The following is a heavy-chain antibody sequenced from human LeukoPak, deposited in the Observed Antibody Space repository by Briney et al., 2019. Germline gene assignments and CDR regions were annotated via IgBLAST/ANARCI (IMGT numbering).Heavy chain of an antibody. Sequence: ASVKVSCKASGYTFTSYGISWVRQAPGQGLEWMGWISAYNGNTNYAQKLQGRVTMTTDTSTSTAYMELRSLRSDDTAVYYCAREGPFRDGYNKYYFDYWGQRTLVTVSS. D-gene: IGHD5-24*01. J-gene: IGHJ4*02. V-gene: IGHV1-18*01. CDR2: ISAYNGNT. CDR3: AREGPFRDGYNKYYFDY. CDR1: GYTFTSYG.